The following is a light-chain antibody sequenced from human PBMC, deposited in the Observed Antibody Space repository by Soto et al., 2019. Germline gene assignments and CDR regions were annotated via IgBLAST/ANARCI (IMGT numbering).Light chain of an antibody. J-gene: IGKJ1*01. CDR1: QPVTNY. V-gene: IGKV1-6*01. CDR2: EAS. CDR3: LQDFKYPRT. Sequence: IQMTQSPSSLSASVGDRVTITCRASQPVTNYLSWYQQKPGKAPKLLIYEASTLQSGVPSRFSGSYSGTDFTLTIGSLQPEDFATYYCLQDFKYPRTFGQGTKVDIK.